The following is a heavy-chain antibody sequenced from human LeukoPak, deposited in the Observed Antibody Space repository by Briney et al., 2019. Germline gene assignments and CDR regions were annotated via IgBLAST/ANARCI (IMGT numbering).Heavy chain of an antibody. CDR1: GFTFSSYG. J-gene: IGHJ6*03. CDR2: IWYDGSNK. Sequence: PGGSLRLSCAASGFTFSSYGMHWVRQAPGKGLEWVAVIWYDGSNKYYADSVKGRFTISRDNSKNTLYLQMNSLRAEDTAVYYCAESWGSSWYKFTDYYYYMDVWGKGTTVTVSS. V-gene: IGHV3-33*06. CDR3: AESWGSSWYKFTDYYYYMDV. D-gene: IGHD6-13*01.